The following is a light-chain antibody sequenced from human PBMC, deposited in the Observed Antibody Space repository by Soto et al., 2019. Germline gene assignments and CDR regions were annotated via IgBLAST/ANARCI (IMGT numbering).Light chain of an antibody. J-gene: IGLJ3*02. CDR3: SSYASTTRV. CDR1: SSEVGGYNY. CDR2: DVS. V-gene: IGLV2-14*01. Sequence: QSALTQPASVSGSPGQSITISCTGTSSEVGGYNYVSWYQQHPGKDPKLMIYDVSNRPSGVSNRFSGSKSGNTASLTISGLQAEDEADYYCSSYASTTRVFGGGTKLTVL.